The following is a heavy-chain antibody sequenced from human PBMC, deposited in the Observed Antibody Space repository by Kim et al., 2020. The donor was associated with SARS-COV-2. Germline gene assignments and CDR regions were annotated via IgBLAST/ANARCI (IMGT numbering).Heavy chain of an antibody. J-gene: IGHJ3*02. V-gene: IGHV1-69*13. CDR1: GGTFSSYA. Sequence: SVKVSCKASGGTFSSYAISWVRQAPGQGLEWMGGIIPIFGTANYAQKFQGRVTITADESTSTAYMELSSLRSEDTAVYYCAREVPTLDGDYVYAFDIWGQGTMVTVSS. CDR3: AREVPTLDGDYVYAFDI. D-gene: IGHD4-17*01. CDR2: IIPIFGTA.